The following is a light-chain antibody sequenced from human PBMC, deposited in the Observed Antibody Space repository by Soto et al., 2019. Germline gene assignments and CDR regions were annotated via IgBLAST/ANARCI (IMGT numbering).Light chain of an antibody. CDR3: SSYTTTSTSV. V-gene: IGLV2-14*01. CDR1: SSDIGGYNF. Sequence: QSVLTQPGSVSGSPGQSITISCTGSSSDIGGYNFVSWYRQYPGKAPKLLIYEVSNRPSGVSNRFSASKSGNTASLTISGLQAEDEADYYCSSYTTTSTSVFGTGTKVTVL. CDR2: EVS. J-gene: IGLJ1*01.